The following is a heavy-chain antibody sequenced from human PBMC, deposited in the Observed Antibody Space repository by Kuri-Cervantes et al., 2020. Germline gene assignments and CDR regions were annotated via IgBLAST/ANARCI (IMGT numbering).Heavy chain of an antibody. J-gene: IGHJ3*01. CDR2: IYWDDDK. V-gene: IGHV2-5*02. Sequence: SGPTLVKPTQTLTLTCTFSGFSLSASGVGVGWIRQPPGKALEWLALIYWDDDKRYSPSLKSRLTITKDTSKYQVVLTMTNMDPVDTAAYYCAQQLGVDSFELWGQGTLVTVSS. D-gene: IGHD3-10*01. CDR1: GFSLSASGVG. CDR3: AQQLGVDSFEL.